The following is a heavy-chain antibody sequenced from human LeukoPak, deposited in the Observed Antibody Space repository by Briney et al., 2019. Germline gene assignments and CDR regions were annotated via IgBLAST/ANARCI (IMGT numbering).Heavy chain of an antibody. CDR3: AKGEWGPDY. CDR2: ISGSGGST. V-gene: IGHV3-23*01. D-gene: IGHD7-27*01. J-gene: IGHJ4*02. Sequence: GGSLRLSCAASGFTFTIYAMSWVRQAPGKGLEWVSAISGSGGSTYYADSVKDRFTISRDNSKNTLYLQMNSLRAEDTAVYYCAKGEWGPDYWGQGTLVTVSS. CDR1: GFTFTIYA.